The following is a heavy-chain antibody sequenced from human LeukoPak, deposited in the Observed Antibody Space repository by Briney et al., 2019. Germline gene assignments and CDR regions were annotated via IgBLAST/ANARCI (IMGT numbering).Heavy chain of an antibody. CDR3: AITIAAADF. Sequence: SETLSLTCTVSGGSISSSSYYWGWIRQPPGKGLEWIGSIYYSGSTYYNPSLKSRVTISVDTSKNQFSLKLSSVTAADTAVYYCAITIAAADFWGQGTLVTVSS. J-gene: IGHJ4*02. V-gene: IGHV4-39*07. CDR2: IYYSGST. CDR1: GGSISSSSYY. D-gene: IGHD6-13*01.